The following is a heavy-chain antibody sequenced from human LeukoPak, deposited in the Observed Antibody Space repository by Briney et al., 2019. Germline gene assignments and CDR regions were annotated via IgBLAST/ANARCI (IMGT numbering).Heavy chain of an antibody. CDR1: GFTFSDYG. CDR3: AKPERSGSYSYYFDS. V-gene: IGHV3-33*06. CDR2: IWYDGINE. J-gene: IGHJ4*02. D-gene: IGHD1-26*01. Sequence: PGRSLRLSCAASGFTFSDYGMHWVRQAPGKGLQWVAVIWYDGINEYYADSVKGRFTISRVNSKKTLYLQMNSLRAEDTALYYCAKPERSGSYSYYFDSWGQGTLVTVSS.